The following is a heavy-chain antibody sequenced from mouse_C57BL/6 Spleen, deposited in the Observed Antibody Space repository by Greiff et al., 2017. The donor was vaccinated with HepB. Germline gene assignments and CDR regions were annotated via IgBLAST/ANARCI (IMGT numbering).Heavy chain of an antibody. CDR1: GYTFTDYY. V-gene: IGHV1-26*01. CDR2: INPNNGGT. CDR3: ARRVITTVVATRYFDV. Sequence: EVQLQQSGPELVKPGASVKISCKASGYTFTDYYMNWVKQSHGKSLEWIGDINPNNGGTSYNQKFKGKATLTVDKSSSTAYMELRSLTSEDSAVYYCARRVITTVVATRYFDVWGTGTTVTVSS. J-gene: IGHJ1*03. D-gene: IGHD1-1*01.